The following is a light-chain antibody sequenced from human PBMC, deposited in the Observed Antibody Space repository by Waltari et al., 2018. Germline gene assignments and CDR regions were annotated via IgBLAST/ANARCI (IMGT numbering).Light chain of an antibody. J-gene: IGKJ2*01. Sequence: ETLMTQSPATLSVSPGERVTLSCRASQSVTTNLAWYQQKPGQAPRLLLYRASTRATGVPARFSGSGSGTECTLTINALQSEDFAVYYCHQYNNWPPNTFGQGTLLEIK. CDR1: QSVTTN. CDR3: HQYNNWPPNT. V-gene: IGKV3-15*01. CDR2: RAS.